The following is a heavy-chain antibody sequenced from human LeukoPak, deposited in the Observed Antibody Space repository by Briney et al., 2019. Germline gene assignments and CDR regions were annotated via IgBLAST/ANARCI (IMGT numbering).Heavy chain of an antibody. D-gene: IGHD1-26*01. V-gene: IGHV1-8*01. J-gene: IGHJ4*02. Sequence: ASVKVSCKASGYSFTSYYINWVRQATGQGLEWMGWMNPNSGNTGYAQKFQGRVTMTRNTSISTAYMELSSLRSEDTAVYYCARDRPLYSGSYYVASNFDYWGQGTLVTVSS. CDR3: ARDRPLYSGSYYVASNFDY. CDR1: GYSFTSYY. CDR2: MNPNSGNT.